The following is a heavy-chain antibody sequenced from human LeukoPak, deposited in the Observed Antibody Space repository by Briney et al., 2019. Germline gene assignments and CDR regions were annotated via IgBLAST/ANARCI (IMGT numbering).Heavy chain of an antibody. CDR2: ISGSGGST. CDR3: AKDIVVVVAARFDY. V-gene: IGHV3-23*01. D-gene: IGHD2-15*01. Sequence: GGCLRLSCAASEFTFSSYGMSWVRQAPGKGLEWVSSISGSGGSTQYADSVQGRFTISRDNSKNTLYLQMNSLRAEDTAVYYCAKDIVVVVAARFDYWGQGTLVTVSS. CDR1: EFTFSSYG. J-gene: IGHJ4*02.